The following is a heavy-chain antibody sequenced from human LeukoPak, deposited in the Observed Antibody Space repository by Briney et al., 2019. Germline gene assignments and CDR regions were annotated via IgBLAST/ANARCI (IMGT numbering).Heavy chain of an antibody. CDR2: ISWNSGSI. CDR3: AKDIKRSSSWSSYYYYYYGMDV. Sequence: GGSLRLSCAASGFTFDDYAMHWVRQAPGKGLEWVSGISWNSGSIGYADSVKGRFTISRDNAKNSLYLQMNSLRAEDTALYYCAKDIKRSSSWSSYYYYYYGMDVWGQGTTVTVSS. D-gene: IGHD6-13*01. V-gene: IGHV3-9*01. J-gene: IGHJ6*02. CDR1: GFTFDDYA.